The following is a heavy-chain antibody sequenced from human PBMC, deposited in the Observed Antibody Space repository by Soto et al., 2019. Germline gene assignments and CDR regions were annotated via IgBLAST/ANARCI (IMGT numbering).Heavy chain of an antibody. V-gene: IGHV3-30*03. CDR1: GFTFSIYG. D-gene: IGHD1-26*01. CDR2: ISFDGSEK. J-gene: IGHJ3*02. CDR3: ARDPRLYYSDAFDS. Sequence: QVQLVESGGGVVQPGRSLRLSCAASGFTFSIYGMHWVRHAPGKGLEWVAMISFDGSEKYYTDSVKGRFHISRDSSKNTMYLQMDSLRVEDTAVYYCARDPRLYYSDAFDSWGQGTTVTVSS.